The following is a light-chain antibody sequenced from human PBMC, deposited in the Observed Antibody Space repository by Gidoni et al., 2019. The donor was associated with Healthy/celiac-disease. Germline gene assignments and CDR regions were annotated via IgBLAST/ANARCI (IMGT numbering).Light chain of an antibody. J-gene: IGKJ3*01. CDR3: QQYGSSRT. Sequence: EIVLPQSPGTLSLSPGERATLSCRASQSVSSSYLAWYQQKPGQAPRLLIYGASSRATGIPDRCSGSGSGTDFTLTISRLEPEDFAVYYCQQYGSSRTFXPXTKVDIK. CDR1: QSVSSSY. V-gene: IGKV3-20*01. CDR2: GAS.